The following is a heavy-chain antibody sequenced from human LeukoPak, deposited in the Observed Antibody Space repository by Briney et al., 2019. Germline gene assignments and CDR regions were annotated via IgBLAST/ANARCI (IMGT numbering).Heavy chain of an antibody. CDR2: VYTSGST. J-gene: IGHJ4*02. CDR1: GGSISSASYY. D-gene: IGHD6-13*01. Sequence: SETLSLTCTVSGGSISSASYYWSWIRRPAGKGLEWIGRVYTSGSTNYNPSLESRVTMSVDTSKNQFSLNLSSVTAADTAVYYCARGNSSSWPLDYWGQGALVTVSS. V-gene: IGHV4-61*02. CDR3: ARGNSSSWPLDY.